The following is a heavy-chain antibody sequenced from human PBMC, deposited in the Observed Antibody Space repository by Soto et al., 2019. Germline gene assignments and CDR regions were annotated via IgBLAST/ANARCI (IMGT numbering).Heavy chain of an antibody. CDR2: IYYSGST. CDR1: GGSISSYY. D-gene: IGHD2-2*01. CDR3: ARDCRSTSCYGYYGGYYGMDV. J-gene: IGHJ6*02. V-gene: IGHV4-59*01. Sequence: SETLSLTXTVSGGSISSYYWSWIRQPPGKGLEWIGYIYYSGSTNYNPSLKSRVTISVDTSKNQFSLKLSSVTAADTAVYYCARDCRSTSCYGYYGGYYGMDVWGQGTTVTVSS.